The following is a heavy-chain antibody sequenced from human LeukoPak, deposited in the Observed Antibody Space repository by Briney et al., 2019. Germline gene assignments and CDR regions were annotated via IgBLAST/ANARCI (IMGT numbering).Heavy chain of an antibody. CDR2: IYSGGST. D-gene: IGHD1-26*01. CDR1: GFTVSSNY. J-gene: IGHJ6*03. Sequence: GGSLRLSCAASGFTVSSNYMSWVRQAPGKGLEWVSVIYSGGSTYYADSVKGRFTISRDNSKNTLYLQMNSLRAEDTAVYYCARAGGGSSPTNYYYYMDVWGKGTTVTVSS. V-gene: IGHV3-53*01. CDR3: ARAGGGSSPTNYYYYMDV.